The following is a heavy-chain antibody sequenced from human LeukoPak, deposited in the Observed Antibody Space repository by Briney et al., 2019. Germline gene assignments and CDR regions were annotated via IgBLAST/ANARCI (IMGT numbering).Heavy chain of an antibody. CDR2: IKQDGSEK. D-gene: IGHD3-16*02. Sequence: GGSLRLSCAASGFNFSIYWMSWVRQAPGKGLEWVANIKQDGSEKYYVDSVKGRFTISRDNAKNSLYLQMNSLRAEDTAVYYCARGVIIRGRLDPWGQGTLVTVSS. CDR3: ARGVIIRGRLDP. CDR1: GFNFSIYW. V-gene: IGHV3-7*01. J-gene: IGHJ5*02.